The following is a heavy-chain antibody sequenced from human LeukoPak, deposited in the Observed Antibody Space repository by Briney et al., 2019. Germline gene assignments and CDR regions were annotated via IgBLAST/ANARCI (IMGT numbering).Heavy chain of an antibody. Sequence: SETLSLTCTVSGGSISSYYWSWIRQPPGKGLEWIGYIYYSGSTNYNPSLKSRVTISVDTSKNQFSLKLSSVTAEDTAVYYCAREIAFDIWGQGTMVTVSS. V-gene: IGHV4-59*01. CDR2: IYYSGST. CDR1: GGSISSYY. J-gene: IGHJ3*02. CDR3: AREIAFDI.